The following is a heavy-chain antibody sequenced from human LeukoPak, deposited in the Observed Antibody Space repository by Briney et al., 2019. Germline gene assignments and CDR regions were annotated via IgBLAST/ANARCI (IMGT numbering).Heavy chain of an antibody. D-gene: IGHD3-10*01. CDR3: ARDQEYYGSGSYSYFDY. Sequence: SVTVSCKASGYTFTGYYMHWVRQAPGQGLEWMGWINPNSGGTNYAQKFQGRVTMTRDTSISTAYMELSRLRSDDTAVYYCARDQEYYGSGSYSYFDYCGQGTLVTVSS. CDR2: INPNSGGT. J-gene: IGHJ4*02. V-gene: IGHV1-2*02. CDR1: GYTFTGYY.